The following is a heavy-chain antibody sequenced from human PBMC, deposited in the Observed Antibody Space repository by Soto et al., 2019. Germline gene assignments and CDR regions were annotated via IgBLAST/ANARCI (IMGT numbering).Heavy chain of an antibody. CDR1: SGYFRWGGCF. CDR3: ARGWVQSHYFDS. CDR2: IYYSGNI. V-gene: IGHV4-31*11. Sequence: LCRAGALFSGYFRWGGCFWSWVRPHPGKGLEWIGYIYYSGNIYYNPSLRSRVTVSVDTSKNQLSLKMSSVTAAATAVASCARGWVQSHYFDSGGQGVPGRVYS. D-gene: IGHD1-1*01. J-gene: IGHJ4*02.